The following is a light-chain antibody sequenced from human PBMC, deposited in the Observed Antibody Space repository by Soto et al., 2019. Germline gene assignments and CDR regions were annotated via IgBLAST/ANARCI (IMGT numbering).Light chain of an antibody. CDR2: GNS. CDR3: QSYGNSLSGVV. J-gene: IGLJ3*02. CDR1: SSNIGAGYD. V-gene: IGLV1-40*01. Sequence: QSVLTQPPSVSGAPGQRVTISCTGSSSNIGAGYDVHWYQQLPGTAPKLLIYGNSNRPSGVPDRFSGSKSGTSASLAITGLQAEDEADYYCQSYGNSLSGVVFGGGTKLTVL.